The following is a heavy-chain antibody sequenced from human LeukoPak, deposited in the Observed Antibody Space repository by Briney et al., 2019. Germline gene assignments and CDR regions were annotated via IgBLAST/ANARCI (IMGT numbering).Heavy chain of an antibody. D-gene: IGHD3-10*01. CDR1: GGSFSGYY. J-gene: IGHJ5*02. Sequence: TLSLTCAVYGGSFSGYYWSWVRQPPGKGLEWSGEINHSGSTNYNPSLKSRVTISVDTSKNQFSLKLSSVTAADTAVYYCARVRITMVRLTGWFDPWGQGTLVTVSS. CDR3: ARVRITMVRLTGWFDP. CDR2: INHSGST. V-gene: IGHV4-34*01.